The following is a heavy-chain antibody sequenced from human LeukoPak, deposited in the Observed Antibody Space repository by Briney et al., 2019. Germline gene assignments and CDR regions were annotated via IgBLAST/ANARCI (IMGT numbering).Heavy chain of an antibody. CDR2: IYYSGST. J-gene: IGHJ4*02. D-gene: IGHD3-22*01. CDR1: GGSISSYY. Sequence: SETLSLTCTVSGGSISSYYWSWIRQPPGKGLEWIGYIYYSGSTNYNPSLKSRVTISVDTSKNQFSLKLSSVTAADTAVYYCARVLVITNVFDYWGQGTLVTVSS. CDR3: ARVLVITNVFDY. V-gene: IGHV4-59*01.